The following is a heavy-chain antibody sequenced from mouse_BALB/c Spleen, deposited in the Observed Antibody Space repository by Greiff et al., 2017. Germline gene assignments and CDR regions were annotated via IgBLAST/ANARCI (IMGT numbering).Heavy chain of an antibody. Sequence: EVQGVESGGGLVKPGGSLKLSCAASGFTFSSYAMSWVRQTPEKRLEWVASISSGGSTYYPDSVKGRFTISRDNARNILYLQMSSLRSEDTAMYYCARGENYYGSSSSFAYWGQGTLVTVSA. CDR3: ARGENYYGSSSSFAY. V-gene: IGHV5-6-5*01. D-gene: IGHD1-1*01. CDR1: GFTFSSYA. CDR2: ISSGGST. J-gene: IGHJ3*01.